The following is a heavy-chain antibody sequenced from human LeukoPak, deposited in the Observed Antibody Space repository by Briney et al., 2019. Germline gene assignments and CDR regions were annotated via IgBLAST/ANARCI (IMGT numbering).Heavy chain of an antibody. J-gene: IGHJ4*02. CDR1: GGSISSYY. Sequence: ASETLSLTCTVSGGSISSYYWSRIRQPPGKGLEWIGYIYYSGSTNYNPSLKSRVTISVDTSKNQFSLKLSSVAAADTAVYYCARRRSSGWSFNYFDYWGQGTLVTVSS. CDR2: IYYSGST. V-gene: IGHV4-59*08. CDR3: ARRRSSGWSFNYFDY. D-gene: IGHD6-19*01.